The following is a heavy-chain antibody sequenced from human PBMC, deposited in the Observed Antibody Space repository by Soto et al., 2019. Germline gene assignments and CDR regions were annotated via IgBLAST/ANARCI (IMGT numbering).Heavy chain of an antibody. V-gene: IGHV4-59*13. Sequence: QVQLQESGPGLVKPSETLSLTCTVSGDSINSYHWTWIRQPPGKGLEWIGYIYSSGSTNYNPSLKSRVTISVDTSRNHFSLNLTSVTAADTAVYVCARDTRDYGFDFWGQGTLVTVSS. CDR2: IYSSGST. CDR1: GDSINSYH. D-gene: IGHD4-17*01. J-gene: IGHJ4*02. CDR3: ARDTRDYGFDF.